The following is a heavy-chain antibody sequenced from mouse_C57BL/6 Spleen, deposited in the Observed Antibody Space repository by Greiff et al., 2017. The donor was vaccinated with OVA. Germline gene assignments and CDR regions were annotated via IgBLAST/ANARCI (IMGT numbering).Heavy chain of an antibody. Sequence: VQLQQSGAELVRPGTSVKVSCKASGYAFTNYLIEWVKQRPGQGLEWIGVINPGSGGTNYNEKFKGKATLTADKSSSTAYMQLSSLTSEDSAVYFCARLEAMDYWGQGTSVTVSS. V-gene: IGHV1-54*01. CDR2: INPGSGGT. CDR3: ARLEAMDY. CDR1: GYAFTNYL. J-gene: IGHJ4*01.